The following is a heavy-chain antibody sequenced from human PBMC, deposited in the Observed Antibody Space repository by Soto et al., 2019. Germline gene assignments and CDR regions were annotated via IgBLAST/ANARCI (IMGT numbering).Heavy chain of an antibody. J-gene: IGHJ4*02. CDR1: GFTFSSYA. Sequence: EVQLLESGGGLVQPGGSLRLSCAASGFTFSSYAMSWVRQAPGRGLEWVAAISGDGGSTYYADSVKGRFTVSRDNSKNTLYLEMNSVRAEDTAVYYCAKSEEAAIYDSSGNCDYWGQGTLVTVSS. CDR2: ISGDGGST. D-gene: IGHD3-22*01. CDR3: AKSEEAAIYDSSGNCDY. V-gene: IGHV3-23*01.